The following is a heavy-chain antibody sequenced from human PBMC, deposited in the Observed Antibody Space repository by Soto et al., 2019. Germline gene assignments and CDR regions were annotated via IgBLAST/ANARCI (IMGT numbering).Heavy chain of an antibody. V-gene: IGHV1-8*01. CDR2: VSPDSGNA. CDR3: VTTGY. Sequence: QVQVVQSRAEVKKPGASVKVSCKTSGYTFTDYDINWIRQAPGQGLEWMGWVSPDSGNAGYAPQFQGRVSMTSDTSISTVYMELSSLRAEDTAVYCEVTTGYWGQGTLVTVSS. D-gene: IGHD2-21*02. CDR1: GYTFTDYD. J-gene: IGHJ4*02.